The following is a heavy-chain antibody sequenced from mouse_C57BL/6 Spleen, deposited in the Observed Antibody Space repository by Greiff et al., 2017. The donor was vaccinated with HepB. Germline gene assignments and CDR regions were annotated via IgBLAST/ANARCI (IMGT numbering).Heavy chain of an antibody. V-gene: IGHV1-82*01. Sequence: VQLQQSGPELVKPGASVKISCKASVYAFSSSWMNWVKQRPGKGLEWIGRIYPGDGDTNYNGKFKGKATLTADKSSSTAYMQLSSLTSEDSAVYFCASGWNYFDYWGQGTTLTVSS. J-gene: IGHJ2*01. CDR3: ASGWNYFDY. CDR1: VYAFSSSW. D-gene: IGHD3-2*02. CDR2: IYPGDGDT.